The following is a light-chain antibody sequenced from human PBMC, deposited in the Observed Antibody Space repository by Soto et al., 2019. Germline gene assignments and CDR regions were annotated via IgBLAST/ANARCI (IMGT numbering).Light chain of an antibody. Sequence: QSALTQPPSASGSPGQSVTISCTGNSSNFGHYDYVSWYQQHPGKAPKLMIYEVTKRPSGVPDRFSGSKSGNTASLTVSGLQAEDEADYYCSSYAGSNIYVFGTGTKLTVL. CDR2: EVT. J-gene: IGLJ1*01. V-gene: IGLV2-8*01. CDR1: SSNFGHYDY. CDR3: SSYAGSNIYV.